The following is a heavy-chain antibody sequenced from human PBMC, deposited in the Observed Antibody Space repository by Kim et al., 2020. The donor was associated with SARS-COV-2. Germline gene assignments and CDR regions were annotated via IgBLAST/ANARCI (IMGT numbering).Heavy chain of an antibody. D-gene: IGHD5-18*01. J-gene: IGHJ4*02. Sequence: TPSLKSRVTISVDTSKNQFSLKRGSVTAADTAVYYCARDNTAMAVAYLDYWGQGTLVTVSS. V-gene: IGHV4-39*07. CDR3: ARDNTAMAVAYLDY.